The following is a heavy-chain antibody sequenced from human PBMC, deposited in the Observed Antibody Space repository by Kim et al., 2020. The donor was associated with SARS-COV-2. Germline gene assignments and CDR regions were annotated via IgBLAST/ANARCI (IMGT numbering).Heavy chain of an antibody. CDR3: ARDYASSWALYFDS. CDR1: GFTFLGYA. J-gene: IGHJ4*02. CDR2: ISNDGSNQ. Sequence: GGSLRLSCVASGFTFLGYAMHWVRQTPGKGLEWVAIISNDGSNQDYADSVKGRFTISRDNSENVLYLQMSSLTTGDTAIYYCARDYASSWALYFDSWGQGTLVTVSS. D-gene: IGHD6-13*01. V-gene: IGHV3-30-3*01.